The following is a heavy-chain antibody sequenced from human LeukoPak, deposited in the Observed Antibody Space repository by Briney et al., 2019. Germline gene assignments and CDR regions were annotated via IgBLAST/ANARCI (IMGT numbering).Heavy chain of an antibody. V-gene: IGHV3-21*01. CDR3: ARDRGSSGYYYGGLDY. J-gene: IGHJ4*02. CDR2: ISSSSSYK. Sequence: GGSLRLSCAASGFTFSSYSMNWVRQAPGKGLECVSSISSSSSYKSYANPVKGRFTISRDKAKNSLYLQMNSLRAEDTAVYYCARDRGSSGYYYGGLDYWGQGTLVTVSS. CDR1: GFTFSSYS. D-gene: IGHD3-22*01.